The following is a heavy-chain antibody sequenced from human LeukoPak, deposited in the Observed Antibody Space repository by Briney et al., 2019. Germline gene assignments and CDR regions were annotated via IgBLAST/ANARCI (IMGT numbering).Heavy chain of an antibody. CDR2: ISWNSGSI. CDR1: GFTFDDYA. CDR3: AKGTGYDILTGYDYYGMDV. D-gene: IGHD3-9*01. J-gene: IGHJ6*02. Sequence: GRSLRLSCAASGFTFDDYAMHWVRQAPGKGLEWVSGISWNSGSIGYADSVKGRFTISRDNAKNSLYLQMNSLRAEDTALYYCAKGTGYDILTGYDYYGMDVWGQGTTVTVSS. V-gene: IGHV3-9*01.